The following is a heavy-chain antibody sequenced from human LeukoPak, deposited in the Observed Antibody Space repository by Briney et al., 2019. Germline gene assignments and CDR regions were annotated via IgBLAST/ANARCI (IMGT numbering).Heavy chain of an antibody. D-gene: IGHD3-22*01. CDR1: GFPFSSYW. CDR3: ARGYDSSG. CDR2: IKQDGSKK. J-gene: IGHJ4*02. Sequence: GGSLRLSCVASGFPFSSYWMTWVRQAPGKGLEWVANIKQDGSKKSYVDSVKGRFTISRDNAKNSLYLQMNSLRAEDTAVYYCARGYDSSGWGQGTLVTVSS. V-gene: IGHV3-7*01.